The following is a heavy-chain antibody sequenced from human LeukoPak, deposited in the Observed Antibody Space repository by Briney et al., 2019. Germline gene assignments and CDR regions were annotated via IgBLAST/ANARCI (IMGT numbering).Heavy chain of an antibody. J-gene: IGHJ4*02. Sequence: PGGSLRLPCAASGFTFSDATIYWVRQVSGKGLEWLGHIRTKANTYATAVAASVKGRFTIARLDSRNTAYLQMNSLKSEDTAVYYCSGWDGSYEYWGQGTLVTVSS. V-gene: IGHV3-73*01. CDR3: SGWDGSYEY. D-gene: IGHD3-10*01. CDR2: IRTKANTYAT. CDR1: GFTFSDAT.